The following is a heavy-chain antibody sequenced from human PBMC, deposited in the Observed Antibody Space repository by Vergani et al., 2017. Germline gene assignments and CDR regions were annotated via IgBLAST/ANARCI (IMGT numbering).Heavy chain of an antibody. D-gene: IGHD2-2*01. J-gene: IGHJ6*02. V-gene: IGHV5-51*01. CDR1: GYSFTSYW. CDR3: ASSSSSANDRNGYYYYGMDV. CDR2: IYPGDSAT. Sequence: EVQLVQSGAEVKKPGESLKISCKGSGYSFTSYWIGWVRQMPGKGLEWMRIIYPGDSATRYSPSFPGQVTISAYKSISTAYLQWSSLKASYTAMYYCASSSSSANDRNGYYYYGMDVWGQGTTVTVSS.